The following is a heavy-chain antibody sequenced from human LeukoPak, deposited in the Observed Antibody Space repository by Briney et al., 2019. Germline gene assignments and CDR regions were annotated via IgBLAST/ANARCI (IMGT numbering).Heavy chain of an antibody. CDR3: ARGREDYYDSSGYYVLFDY. CDR2: IYRGGST. J-gene: IGHJ4*02. CDR1: GFAVSSNY. Sequence: GGSLRLSCAASGFAVSSNYMSWVRQAPGKGLEWVSVIYRGGSTYYADSVKGRFTISRDNYKNTLYLQMNSLRAEDTAVYYCARGREDYYDSSGYYVLFDYWGQGTLVTVSS. D-gene: IGHD3-22*01. V-gene: IGHV3-53*01.